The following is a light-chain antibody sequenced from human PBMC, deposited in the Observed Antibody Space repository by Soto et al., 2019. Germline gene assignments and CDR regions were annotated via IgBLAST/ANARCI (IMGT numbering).Light chain of an antibody. CDR2: DVS. J-gene: IGLJ1*01. CDR3: SSFTNTSAYV. Sequence: ALTQPASVSGSPGQSITISCTGTSSDVGVYNYVSWYQQHPGKAPKLMIYDVSNRPSGVSNRFSGSKSGNTASLTISGLQAEDEADYYCSSFTNTSAYVFGTGTKVTVL. CDR1: SSDVGVYNY. V-gene: IGLV2-14*01.